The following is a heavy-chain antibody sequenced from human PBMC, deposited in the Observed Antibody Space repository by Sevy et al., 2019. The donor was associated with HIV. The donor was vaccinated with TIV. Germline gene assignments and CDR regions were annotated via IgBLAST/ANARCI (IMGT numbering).Heavy chain of an antibody. J-gene: IGHJ4*02. Sequence: GGSLRLSCAASGFTFNNAWMNWVRQAPGKGLEWVGRIKSKTEGGTTDYAAPVKGRLTISRDDLKNTLYLQMNSLKTEDTAVYYCTILSGSSEREYYFDYWGQGTLVTVSS. D-gene: IGHD1-26*01. CDR1: GFTFNNAW. CDR2: IKSKTEGGTT. CDR3: TILSGSSEREYYFDY. V-gene: IGHV3-15*01.